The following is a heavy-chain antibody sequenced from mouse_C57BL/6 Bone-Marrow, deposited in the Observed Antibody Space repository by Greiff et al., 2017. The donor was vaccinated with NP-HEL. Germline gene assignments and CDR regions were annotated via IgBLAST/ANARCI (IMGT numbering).Heavy chain of an antibody. CDR2: IYPRSGNT. V-gene: IGHV1-81*01. J-gene: IGHJ1*03. CDR1: GYTFTSYG. CDR3: ARRGVYYDYDYWYFDV. D-gene: IGHD2-4*01. Sequence: VKLQESGAELARPGASVKLSCKASGYTFTSYGISWVKQRTGQGLEWIGEIYPRSGNTYYNEKFKGKATLTADKSSSTAYMELRSLTSEDSAVYFCARRGVYYDYDYWYFDVWGTGTTVTVSS.